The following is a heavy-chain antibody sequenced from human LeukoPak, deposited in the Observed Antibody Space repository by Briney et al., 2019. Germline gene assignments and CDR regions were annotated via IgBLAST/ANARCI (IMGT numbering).Heavy chain of an antibody. J-gene: IGHJ6*03. D-gene: IGHD6-19*01. CDR2: ISDNGSLK. CDR3: ARGRSGSSPVLDYYMDV. CDR1: GFNLNYYP. V-gene: IGHV3-30*14. Sequence: GRSLRLSCAASGFNLNYYPVHWVRQAPGKGLVWVAFISDNGSLKYCADSVKGRFTISRDNSKNTLYLQMNSLRGDDTAVYYCARGRSGSSPVLDYYMDVWGKGTTVTVSS.